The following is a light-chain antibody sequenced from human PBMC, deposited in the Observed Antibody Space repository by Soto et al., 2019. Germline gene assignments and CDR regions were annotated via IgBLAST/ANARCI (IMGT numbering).Light chain of an antibody. J-gene: IGKJ1*01. CDR2: GAS. CDR1: QNIDMY. CDR3: QHAFSVRPRT. V-gene: IGKV1-39*01. Sequence: DIQMTQSPSSLSASVGDTVTITCRASQNIDMYLNWYQQRPGKAPKVLISGASNLQSGVPSRFSGSGSGTAFTLTTHSLQPEEFATYSCQHAFSVRPRTFGQGTKVEVK.